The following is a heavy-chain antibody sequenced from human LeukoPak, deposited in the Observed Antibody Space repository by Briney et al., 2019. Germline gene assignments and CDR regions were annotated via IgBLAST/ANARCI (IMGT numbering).Heavy chain of an antibody. Sequence: PSETLSLTCTVAGGSISSYYWSWIRQPPGKGREWIGYIFYSGSTKYNPSLKSRVTISVDTSKNQFSLKLSSVTAADTAVYYCARVKSYSSSPKATNIDYWGQGTLVTVSS. V-gene: IGHV4-59*01. CDR3: ARVKSYSSSPKATNIDY. J-gene: IGHJ4*02. D-gene: IGHD6-13*01. CDR1: GGSISSYY. CDR2: IFYSGST.